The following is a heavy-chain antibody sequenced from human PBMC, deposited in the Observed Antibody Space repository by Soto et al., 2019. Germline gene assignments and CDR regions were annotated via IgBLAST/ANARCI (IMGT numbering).Heavy chain of an antibody. CDR2: IYYSGST. CDR3: ARHMSRISGDARIASDP. J-gene: IGHJ5*02. V-gene: IGHV4-39*01. D-gene: IGHD1-26*01. Sequence: SEALSLTCTDSGGSTSSSRYYGGWIRQPPGKGLEWIGSIYYSGSTYYNPSLKSRVTISVDTSKNQFSLKLSSVTAADTAVYYCARHMSRISGDARIASDPWDKETLFTLSS. CDR1: GGSTSSSRYY.